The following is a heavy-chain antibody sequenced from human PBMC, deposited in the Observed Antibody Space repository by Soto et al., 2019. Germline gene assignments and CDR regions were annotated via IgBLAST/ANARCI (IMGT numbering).Heavy chain of an antibody. V-gene: IGHV3-30*18. Sequence: QVQLVESGGGVVQPGRSLRLSCAASGFTFSSFGMHWFRQPPGKGLEWVTVISVDGDNRYYSDSVKGRFTVSRDNSKTTLYLQLNSLRSVDTAVYYCAKSRVSGGISFLVDYWGQGTLVTVSS. D-gene: IGHD2-15*01. CDR2: ISVDGDNR. CDR1: GFTFSSFG. CDR3: AKSRVSGGISFLVDY. J-gene: IGHJ4*02.